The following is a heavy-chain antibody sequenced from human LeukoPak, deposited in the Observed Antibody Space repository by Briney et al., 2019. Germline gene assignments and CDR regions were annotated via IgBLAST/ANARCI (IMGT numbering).Heavy chain of an antibody. Sequence: GGSLRLSCAASGFTFSSYAMHWVRQAPGKGLEYVSAISSNGGSTYYANSVKGRFTISRDNSKNTLYLQMGSLRAEDMAVYYCARGTGATSYWDQGTLVTVPS. CDR2: ISSNGGST. CDR3: ARGTGATSY. CDR1: GFTFSSYA. J-gene: IGHJ4*02. V-gene: IGHV3-64*01. D-gene: IGHD1-26*01.